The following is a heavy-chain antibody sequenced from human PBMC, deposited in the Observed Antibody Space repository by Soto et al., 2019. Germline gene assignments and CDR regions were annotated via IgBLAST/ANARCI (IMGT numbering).Heavy chain of an antibody. Sequence: PGGSLRLSCQATGFTLNGFWMNWVRQAPGKGLEWVANIKSDGSQKSYLDSVKGRFTISRDNAENSLHLQMDSLRAEDTGVYYCARDADYFDGSPWYDGYDMWGRGTMVTVSS. J-gene: IGHJ3*02. V-gene: IGHV3-7*03. CDR3: ARDADYFDGSPWYDGYDM. D-gene: IGHD3-22*01. CDR2: IKSDGSQK. CDR1: GFTLNGFW.